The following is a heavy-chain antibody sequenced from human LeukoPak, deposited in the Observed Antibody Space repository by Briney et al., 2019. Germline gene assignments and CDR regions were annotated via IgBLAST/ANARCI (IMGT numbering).Heavy chain of an antibody. Sequence: SETLCLTCAVYGGSFSGYYWSWIRQPPGKGLEWIGEINHSGSTNYNPSLKSRVTISVDTSKNQFSLKLSSVTAADTAVYYCARKLRYSRNFDYWGQGTLVTVSS. D-gene: IGHD3-9*01. CDR1: GGSFSGYY. CDR2: INHSGST. CDR3: ARKLRYSRNFDY. J-gene: IGHJ4*02. V-gene: IGHV4-34*01.